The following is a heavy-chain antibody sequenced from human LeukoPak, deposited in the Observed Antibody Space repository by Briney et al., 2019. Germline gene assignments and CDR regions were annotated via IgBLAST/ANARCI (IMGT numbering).Heavy chain of an antibody. V-gene: IGHV3-21*01. J-gene: IGHJ3*02. Sequence: GGSLRLSCAASGFTFSSYSMNWVRQAPGKGLEWVSSISSSSSYIYYADTVKGRFTISRDNAKNSLYLQMNSLRAGDTAVYYCARDSQELLGAFDIWGQGTMVTVSS. CDR3: ARDSQELLGAFDI. CDR2: ISSSSSYI. CDR1: GFTFSSYS. D-gene: IGHD1-26*01.